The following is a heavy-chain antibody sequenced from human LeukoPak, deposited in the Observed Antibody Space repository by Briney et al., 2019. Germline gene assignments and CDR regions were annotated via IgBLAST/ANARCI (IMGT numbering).Heavy chain of an antibody. V-gene: IGHV1-18*01. J-gene: IGHJ4*02. CDR3: ARILYYDSSGPPGY. CDR2: ISAYNGDT. D-gene: IGHD3-22*01. CDR1: GYTFTTYG. Sequence: ASVKVSCKASGYTFTTYGISWVRQAPGQGLEWMGWISAYNGDTNYAQRLRGRVTMTTDTSTSTAYMELRSLRSDDTAVYYCARILYYDSSGPPGYWGQGTLVTVSS.